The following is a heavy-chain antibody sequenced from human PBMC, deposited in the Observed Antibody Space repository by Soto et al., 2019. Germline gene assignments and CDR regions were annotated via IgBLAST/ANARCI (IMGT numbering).Heavy chain of an antibody. V-gene: IGHV5-51*01. CDR2: IYPGNSDT. J-gene: IGHJ4*02. CDR3: ARQGYSYGPSTFWFNY. Sequence: GESLKISCKGSGYSFTSYWIGWVRQMPGKGLEWMGIIYPGNSDTRYSPSFQGQVTISADKSISTAYLQWSSLKASDTAMYYCARQGYSYGPSTFWFNYRGQGTLVTASS. CDR1: GYSFTSYW. D-gene: IGHD5-18*01.